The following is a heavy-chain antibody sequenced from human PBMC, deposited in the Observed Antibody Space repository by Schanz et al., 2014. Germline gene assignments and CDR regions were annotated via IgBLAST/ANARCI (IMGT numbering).Heavy chain of an antibody. CDR1: GFTFSSYA. V-gene: IGHV3-23*04. D-gene: IGHD1-26*01. Sequence: EVQLVESGGGLVQPGGSLRLSCAASGFTFSSYAMSWVRQAPGKGLEWVSAIVGGGGATYYAESVKGRFTISRDNSKSTLYLQMNSLRAEDTAVYYCAKDVVGATYGGGHYFDYWGQGTLVTVSS. CDR2: IVGGGGAT. J-gene: IGHJ4*02. CDR3: AKDVVGATYGGGHYFDY.